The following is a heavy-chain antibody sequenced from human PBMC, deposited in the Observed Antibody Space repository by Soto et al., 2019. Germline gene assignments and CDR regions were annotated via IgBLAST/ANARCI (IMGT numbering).Heavy chain of an antibody. D-gene: IGHD1-1*01. V-gene: IGHV3-48*03. CDR3: ASRTGTHLS. CDR1: GFTFSSYE. Sequence: GGSLRLSCAASGFTFSSYEMNWVRQAPGKGLEWASYISSSGSTIYYADSVKGRFTISRDNAKNSLYLQMNSLRAEDTAVYYCASRTGTHLSWGQGTLVTVSS. CDR2: ISSSGSTI. J-gene: IGHJ5*02.